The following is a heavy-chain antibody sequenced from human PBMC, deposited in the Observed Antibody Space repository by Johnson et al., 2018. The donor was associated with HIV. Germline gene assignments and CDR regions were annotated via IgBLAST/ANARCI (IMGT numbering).Heavy chain of an antibody. CDR2: ISSSGKST. Sequence: VQVVESGGGLVKPGGSLRLSCAVSGFIFRDYYMSWIRQAPGKGLEWVSYISSSGKSTNYADSVKGRFTISRDNAKNSRSLQMNSLRAEETAIYYCAREEGSDILTRGDAFDIWGQGTMVAVSS. CDR3: AREEGSDILTRGDAFDI. CDR1: GFIFRDYY. D-gene: IGHD3-9*01. V-gene: IGHV3-11*01. J-gene: IGHJ3*02.